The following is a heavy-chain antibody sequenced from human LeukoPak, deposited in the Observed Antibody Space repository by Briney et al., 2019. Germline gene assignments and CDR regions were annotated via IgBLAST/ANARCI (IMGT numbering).Heavy chain of an antibody. V-gene: IGHV3-30*18. CDR3: AKDGEGYGSGSYYPDY. J-gene: IGHJ4*02. CDR1: GFTFSSYG. D-gene: IGHD3-10*01. CDR2: ISYDGSKK. Sequence: GRSLRLFCAASGFTFSSYGMHWGRQAPGKGLEWVAVISYDGSKKYYADSVKGRFTISRDNSKNTLYLQMNSLRAEDTAVYYCAKDGEGYGSGSYYPDYWGQGTLVTVSS.